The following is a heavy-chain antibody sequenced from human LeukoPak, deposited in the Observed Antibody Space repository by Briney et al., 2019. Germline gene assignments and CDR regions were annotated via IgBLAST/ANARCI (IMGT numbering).Heavy chain of an antibody. CDR1: GFTFSSYA. CDR3: AKGPNDFWSGYFN. D-gene: IGHD3-3*01. CDR2: ISGSGGST. V-gene: IGHV3-23*01. J-gene: IGHJ4*02. Sequence: GGSLRLSCAASGFTFSSYAISCVSQDPGKGLECVSVISGSGGSTYYAVSVKGRFIITRDNSKNTLYLQMNSLRAEDTAVYYCAKGPNDFWSGYFNWGQGTLVTVSS.